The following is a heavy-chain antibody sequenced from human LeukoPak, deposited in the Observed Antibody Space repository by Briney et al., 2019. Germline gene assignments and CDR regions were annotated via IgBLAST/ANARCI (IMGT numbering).Heavy chain of an antibody. CDR3: AKVGEISCPNCDYFDY. CDR2: VSGSGINI. CDR1: GFTFDNYA. D-gene: IGHD2-2*01. Sequence: PGGSLRLSCAASGFTFDNYAMSWVRQAPGKGLEWVSGVSGSGINIYYADSVKGRFTISRDNSKNTLCLQMNSLRAEDTAVYYCAKVGEISCPNCDYFDYWGQGTLVSVSS. J-gene: IGHJ4*02. V-gene: IGHV3-23*01.